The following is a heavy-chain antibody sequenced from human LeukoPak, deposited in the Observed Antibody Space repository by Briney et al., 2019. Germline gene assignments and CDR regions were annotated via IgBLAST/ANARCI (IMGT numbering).Heavy chain of an antibody. CDR1: GFTFSSYA. CDR3: TTDSSPDF. CDR2: ISYDGSNK. V-gene: IGHV3-30-3*01. J-gene: IGHJ4*02. Sequence: GGSLRLSCAASGFTFSSYAMHWVRQAPGKGLEWVAVISYDGSNKYYADSVRGRFTISRDNSKNTLYLQMNSLRVQGTAVYYCTTDSSPDFWGQGTLVTVSS.